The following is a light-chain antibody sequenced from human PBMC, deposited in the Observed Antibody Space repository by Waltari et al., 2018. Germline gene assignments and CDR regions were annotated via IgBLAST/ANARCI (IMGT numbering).Light chain of an antibody. CDR1: GIAVGRYNY. J-gene: IGLJ2*01. CDR3: CSYAGDYTLV. Sequence: QSALTQPRSVSGSPGQSVTISCTGTGIAVGRYNYVHWYQQYPGKAPNLMISDVYERPSGVPDRLSGSKSGNTASLTISGLQAEDEAVYYCCSYAGDYTLVFGGGTEVTVL. V-gene: IGLV2-11*01. CDR2: DVY.